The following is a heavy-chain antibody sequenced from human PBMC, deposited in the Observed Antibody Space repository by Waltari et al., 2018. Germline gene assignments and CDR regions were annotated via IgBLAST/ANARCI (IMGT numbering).Heavy chain of an antibody. D-gene: IGHD3-3*02. V-gene: IGHV1-69-2*01. CDR3: ATGLGDSISASRPFEI. CDR2: VDTDDGKT. Sequence: EVRLLQSGAEVKKPGTTFKISCRLSGYTLSDYYIHWIQQAPGKGLKWMGLVDTDDGKTIYAEALQGRIAMTADSSRKTVYMELTSLTSDDSAVYYCATGLGDSISASRPFEIWGQGTVITVSS. CDR1: GYTLSDYY. J-gene: IGHJ3*02.